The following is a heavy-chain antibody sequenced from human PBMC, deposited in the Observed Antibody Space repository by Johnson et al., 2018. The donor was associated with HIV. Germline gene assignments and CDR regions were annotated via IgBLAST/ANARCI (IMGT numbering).Heavy chain of an antibody. V-gene: IGHV3-66*02. D-gene: IGHD6-6*01. CDR2: IYSGGST. Sequence: VQLVESGGGLVQPGGSLRLSCAASGFTVSSNYMSWVRQAPGKGLEWVSVIYSGGSTYYADSVKGRFTISRDNSKNTLYLQMNRLRAEDTAVYYCARDQAYSSSAEIWGQGTMVTVSS. CDR3: ARDQAYSSSAEI. J-gene: IGHJ3*02. CDR1: GFTVSSNY.